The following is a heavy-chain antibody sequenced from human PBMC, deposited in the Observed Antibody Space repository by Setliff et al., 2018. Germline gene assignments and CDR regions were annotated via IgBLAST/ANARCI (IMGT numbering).Heavy chain of an antibody. Sequence: SETLSLTCTVSGGSISSGNYYWGWIRQPPGKGLEWIGSIYYSGSTYYNPSLKSRVTISIDTSKNQFSLKLSSVTAADTAVYYCARGPNWNYEGAWDYWGQGTLVTVSS. J-gene: IGHJ4*02. CDR2: IYYSGST. D-gene: IGHD1-7*01. CDR3: ARGPNWNYEGAWDY. V-gene: IGHV4-39*07. CDR1: GGSISSGNYY.